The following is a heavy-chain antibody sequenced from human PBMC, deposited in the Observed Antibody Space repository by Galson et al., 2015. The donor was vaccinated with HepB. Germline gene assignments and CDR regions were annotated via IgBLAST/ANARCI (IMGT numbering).Heavy chain of an antibody. V-gene: IGHV3-11*01. J-gene: IGHJ6*02. CDR2: ISSSGSTI. CDR3: AWAGPASFWSGYYPYYYYGMDV. Sequence: SLRLSCAASGFTFSDYYMSWIRQAPGKGLEWVSYISSSGSTIYYADSVKGRFTISRDNAKNSLYLQMNSLRAEDTAVYYCAWAGPASFWSGYYPYYYYGMDVWGQGTTVTVSS. D-gene: IGHD3-3*01. CDR1: GFTFSDYY.